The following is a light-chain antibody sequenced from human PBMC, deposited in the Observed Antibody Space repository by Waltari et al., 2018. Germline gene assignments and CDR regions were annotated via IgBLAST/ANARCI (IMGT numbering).Light chain of an antibody. CDR2: DVS. CDR1: QRIHTW. J-gene: IGKJ2*01. Sequence: IQMTQSPSAFSASVGDRVTITCRASQRIHTWMAWYQQRPGKAPKVLIYDVSTLESGVPSRFSGSGSGTEFTLAINNLQPEDFATYYCQQYYRYYTFGQGTKLEIK. CDR3: QQYYRYYT. V-gene: IGKV1-5*01.